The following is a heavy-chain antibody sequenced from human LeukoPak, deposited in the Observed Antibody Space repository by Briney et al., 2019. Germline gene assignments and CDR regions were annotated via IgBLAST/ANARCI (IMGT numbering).Heavy chain of an antibody. CDR1: GFTLSSYA. V-gene: IGHV3-23*01. J-gene: IGHJ4*02. CDR2: MYDSGGTTSYA. Sequence: GGSLRLSCEASGFTLSSYAMNWVRQAPGKGLEWVAGMYDSGGTTSYAWYAGSVKGWFTISRDKFKNTLYLQMNSLRAEDTAVYYCAKNREQWLVRPANFDYWCQGILVSVSS. CDR3: AKNREQWLVRPANFDY. D-gene: IGHD6-19*01.